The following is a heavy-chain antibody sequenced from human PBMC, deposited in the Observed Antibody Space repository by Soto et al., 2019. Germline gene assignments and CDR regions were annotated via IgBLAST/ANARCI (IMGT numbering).Heavy chain of an antibody. V-gene: IGHV4-59*01. Sequence: SETLSLTCTVSSGSISFYYWSWIRQPPGKGLEWIGYIYYSGSTNYNPSLKSRVTISVDTSKNQFSLKLSSVTAADTAVYYCARGNDYGDYYFDYWGQGTLGTVS. J-gene: IGHJ4*02. D-gene: IGHD4-17*01. CDR3: ARGNDYGDYYFDY. CDR1: SGSISFYY. CDR2: IYYSGST.